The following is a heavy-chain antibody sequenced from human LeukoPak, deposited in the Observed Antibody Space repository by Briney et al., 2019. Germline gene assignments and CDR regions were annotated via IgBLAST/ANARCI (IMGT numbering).Heavy chain of an antibody. Sequence: QSGGSLRLSCAASGFTFRNCVIHWVRQAPGKGLEWVAVTSSDLNVKLYADSVKGRFTISRDNSRSTLYLQMNSLRPEDTAIYYCAREGYYGSGSPPSLYFDYWGQGTLVTVSS. CDR2: TSSDLNVK. CDR3: AREGYYGSGSPPSLYFDY. V-gene: IGHV3-30-3*01. CDR1: GFTFRNCV. D-gene: IGHD3-10*01. J-gene: IGHJ4*02.